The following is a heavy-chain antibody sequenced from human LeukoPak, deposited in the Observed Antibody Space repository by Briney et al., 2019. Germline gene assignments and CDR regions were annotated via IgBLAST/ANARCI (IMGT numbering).Heavy chain of an antibody. V-gene: IGHV4-31*03. D-gene: IGHD2-15*01. CDR2: IYYSGGT. J-gene: IGHJ4*02. CDR3: ARVRYCSGGNCYPRIDY. Sequence: SETLSLTCTVSGGSISSGGYYWSWIRQHPGKGLEWIGYIYYSGGTYYNPSLKSRVTISVDTSKNHFSLKLSSVTAADTAVYYCARVRYCSGGNCYPRIDYWGQGTLVTVSS. CDR1: GGSISSGGYY.